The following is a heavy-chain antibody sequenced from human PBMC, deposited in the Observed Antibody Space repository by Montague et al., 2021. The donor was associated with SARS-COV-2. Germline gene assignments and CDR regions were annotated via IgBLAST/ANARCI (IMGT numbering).Heavy chain of an antibody. CDR3: ARGSVGGYYFDY. D-gene: IGHD1-26*01. V-gene: IGHV3-33*01. CDR2: IWYDGSNE. Sequence: LRLSLAASGFIFSSYGMHWVRQAPGKGLEWVAHIWYDGSNENYVDSVKGRFTISRDNFKNTLYLQMNSLRAEDTAIYYCARGSVGGYYFDYWGQGTLVTVSS. CDR1: GFIFSSYG. J-gene: IGHJ4*02.